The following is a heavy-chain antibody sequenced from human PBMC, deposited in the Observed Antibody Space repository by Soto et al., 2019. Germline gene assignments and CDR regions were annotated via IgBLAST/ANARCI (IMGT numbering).Heavy chain of an antibody. CDR3: AKRRGVGLTRSSFDY. Sequence: QVQLVQSGAEVRKPGASVKVSCKASGYTFNRHYIQWGRQAPGQGLEWMGMIDPSGGDTNYATKFQGRATLTSDTSTSTVYMELSSLRSEDTAVYYCAKRRGVGLTRSSFDYWGPGTLVIVSS. V-gene: IGHV1-46*02. D-gene: IGHD1-26*01. CDR2: IDPSGGDT. J-gene: IGHJ4*02. CDR1: GYTFNRHY.